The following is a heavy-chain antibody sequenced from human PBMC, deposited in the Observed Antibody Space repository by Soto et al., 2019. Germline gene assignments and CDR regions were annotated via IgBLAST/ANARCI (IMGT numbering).Heavy chain of an antibody. CDR2: TYPEDSQT. V-gene: IGHV5-51*03. CDR1: GYSFTSYW. D-gene: IGHD3-9*01. Sequence: EVQLVQSGAEVKKPGESLKISCKASGYSFTSYWIGWVRQISGKGLEWMGITYPEDSQTLYSPSFQGQVTISVDKSISTVYLQWSSLKASDTATYYCASRRYCATLLDPWGQGTLVTVSS. J-gene: IGHJ5*02. CDR3: ASRRYCATLLDP.